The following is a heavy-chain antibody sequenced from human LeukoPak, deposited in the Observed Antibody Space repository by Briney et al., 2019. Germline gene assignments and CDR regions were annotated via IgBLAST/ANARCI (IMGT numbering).Heavy chain of an antibody. Sequence: SETLSLTCTVSGGSISSSSYNWGWIRQPPGKGLEWIGSFDNSGSTYYNPSLKSRVTISVDTSKDQFSLKLTSVTAAGTAVYYCARPPGIAAAWFDPWGQGTLVTVSS. J-gene: IGHJ5*02. CDR3: ARPPGIAAAWFDP. V-gene: IGHV4-39*01. CDR1: GGSISSSSYN. CDR2: FDNSGST. D-gene: IGHD6-13*01.